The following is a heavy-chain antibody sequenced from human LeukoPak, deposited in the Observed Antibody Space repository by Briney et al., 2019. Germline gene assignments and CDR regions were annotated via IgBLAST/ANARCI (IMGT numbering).Heavy chain of an antibody. CDR3: ARFRSRITIFGVDTSLDY. CDR1: GGSISSSNYY. D-gene: IGHD3-3*01. Sequence: SETLSLTCTVSGGSISSSNYYWGWIRQPPGKGLEWIGEINHSGSTNYNPSLKSRVTISVDTSKNQFSLKLSSVTAADTAVYYCARFRSRITIFGVDTSLDYWGQGTLVTVSS. V-gene: IGHV4-39*07. J-gene: IGHJ4*02. CDR2: INHSGST.